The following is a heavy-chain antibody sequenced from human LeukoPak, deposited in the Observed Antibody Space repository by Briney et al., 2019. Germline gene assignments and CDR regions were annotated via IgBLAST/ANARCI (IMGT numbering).Heavy chain of an antibody. V-gene: IGHV1-58*02. Sequence: GASVKVSCKASGFTFTSSAMQWVRQARGQRLEWIGWIVVGSGNTNYAQKFQERVTITRDMSTSTAYMELSSLRSEDTAVYYCASGIAVAGTEFDYWGQGTLVTVSS. J-gene: IGHJ4*02. CDR3: ASGIAVAGTEFDY. CDR2: IVVGSGNT. D-gene: IGHD6-19*01. CDR1: GFTFTSSA.